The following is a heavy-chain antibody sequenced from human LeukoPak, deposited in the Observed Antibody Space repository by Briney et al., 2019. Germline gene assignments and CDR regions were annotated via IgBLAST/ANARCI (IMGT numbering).Heavy chain of an antibody. V-gene: IGHV3-30*18. J-gene: IGHJ4*02. CDR2: ISYDGSNK. CDR3: AKDNYYGSGTITYFDY. CDR1: GFTFSSDG. Sequence: GGSLRLSCAASGFTFSSDGMHWVRQAPGKGLEWVAVISYDGSNKYYADSVKGRFTISRDNSKNTLYLQMNSLRAEDTAVYYCAKDNYYGSGTITYFDYWGQGTLVTVSS. D-gene: IGHD3-10*01.